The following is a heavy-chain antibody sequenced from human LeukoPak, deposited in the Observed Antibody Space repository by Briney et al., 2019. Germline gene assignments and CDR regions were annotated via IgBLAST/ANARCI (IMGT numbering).Heavy chain of an antibody. D-gene: IGHD3-10*01. J-gene: IGHJ6*03. CDR2: INSRGDKT. V-gene: IGHV3-23*01. CDR3: ARERSYYYYYMDV. CDR1: GFTFGSSA. Sequence: GGSLRLSCAAAGFTFGSSAMSWVRQAPGKGLEWVSGINSRGDKTYYADSVKGRFTISRDNSKNTVYLQMKSLRAEDTAVYFCARERSYYYYYMDVWGKGTTVTVSS.